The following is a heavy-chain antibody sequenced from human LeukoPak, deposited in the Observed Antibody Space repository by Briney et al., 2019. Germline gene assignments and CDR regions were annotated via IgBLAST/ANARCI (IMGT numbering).Heavy chain of an antibody. CDR1: GGSISSYY. Sequence: SETLSLTCTVPGGSISSYYWSWIRQPAGKGLEWIGRIYTSGSTNYNPSLKSRVTMSVDTSNNQFPLKLSPVAAADKAVYYWARAFPEFDPLGQGTLVTVSS. CDR2: IYTSGST. V-gene: IGHV4-4*07. CDR3: ARAFPEFDP. J-gene: IGHJ5*02.